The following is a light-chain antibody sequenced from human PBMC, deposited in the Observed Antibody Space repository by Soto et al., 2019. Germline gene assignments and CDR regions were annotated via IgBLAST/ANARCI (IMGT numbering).Light chain of an antibody. Sequence: DIQMTQSPSTLSAYVGDRVSITCRASQSISGWLAWYQQKPGKAPNLLIYDASSLESGVLSRFSGSGSGTEFTLTISSLQPDDFATYYCQQYSSYPYTFGQGTKLEIK. V-gene: IGKV1-5*01. CDR3: QQYSSYPYT. CDR1: QSISGW. CDR2: DAS. J-gene: IGKJ2*01.